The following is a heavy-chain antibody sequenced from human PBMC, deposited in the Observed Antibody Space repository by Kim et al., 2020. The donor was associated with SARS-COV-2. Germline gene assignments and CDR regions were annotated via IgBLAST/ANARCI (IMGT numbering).Heavy chain of an antibody. Sequence: GSLRLSCAASGFTFSSYGMHWVRQAPGKGLEWVAVIWYDGSNKYYADSVKGRFTISRDNSKNTLYLQMNSLRAEDTAVYYCAREGMVGAVGAGFDYWGQGTLVTVSS. CDR3: AREGMVGAVGAGFDY. CDR1: GFTFSSYG. CDR2: IWYDGSNK. J-gene: IGHJ4*02. V-gene: IGHV3-33*01. D-gene: IGHD1-26*01.